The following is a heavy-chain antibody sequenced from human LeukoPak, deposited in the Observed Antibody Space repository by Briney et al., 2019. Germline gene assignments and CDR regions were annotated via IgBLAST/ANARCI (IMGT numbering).Heavy chain of an antibody. D-gene: IGHD3-9*01. Sequence: PSETLSLTCTVSGGSISSSSYYWGWIRQPPGKGLEWIGSIYYSGSTYYNPSLKSRVTISVDTSKNQFSLKLSSVTAADTAVYYCARDDYDILTGYLDAFDIWGQGTMVTVSS. V-gene: IGHV4-39*07. CDR2: IYYSGST. CDR1: GGSISSSSYY. CDR3: ARDDYDILTGYLDAFDI. J-gene: IGHJ3*02.